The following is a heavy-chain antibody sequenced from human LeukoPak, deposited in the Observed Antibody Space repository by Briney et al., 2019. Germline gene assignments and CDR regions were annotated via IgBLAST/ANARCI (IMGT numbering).Heavy chain of an antibody. J-gene: IGHJ6*04. CDR3: ARVGYYGSGSYYNYYSGMDV. CDR1: GGTFSSYS. V-gene: IGHV3-21*01. CDR2: ISSSSSYI. D-gene: IGHD3-10*01. Sequence: PAGTLRLSCAASGGTFSSYSMNWFRQAPPKRLEWVSSISSSSSYIYYAASVKSRFTISRDNSKNPLYLQMNTLRAEDTAVYYCARVGYYGSGSYYNYYSGMDVWGKGTTVTVSS.